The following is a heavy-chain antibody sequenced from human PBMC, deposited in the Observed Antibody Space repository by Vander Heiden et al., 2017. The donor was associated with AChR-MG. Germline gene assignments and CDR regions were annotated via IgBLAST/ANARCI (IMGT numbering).Heavy chain of an antibody. CDR3: ARGPAGYYYYYMDV. J-gene: IGHJ6*03. D-gene: IGHD2-2*01. Sequence: QVQLVQSGAEVKKPGASVKVSCKASGYTFTSYAMHWVRQAPGQRLEWMGWINAGNGNTKYSQKFQGRVTITRDTSASSAYMELSSLRSEDTAVYYCARGPAGYYYYYMDVWGKGTTVTVSS. CDR1: GYTFTSYA. V-gene: IGHV1-3*01. CDR2: INAGNGNT.